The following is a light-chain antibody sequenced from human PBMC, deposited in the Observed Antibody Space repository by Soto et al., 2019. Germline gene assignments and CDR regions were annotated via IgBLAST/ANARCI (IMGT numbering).Light chain of an antibody. V-gene: IGKV3-15*01. Sequence: ELVLTQSPATLSLSPGERATLSCRASQSVSSSLAWYQQKPGQSPRLLIYGPATRATGIPGRFRGSGSGTEFTLTITSLQSEDFAVYYCQQYYKWPQWTIGQGTKV. CDR2: GPA. J-gene: IGKJ1*01. CDR1: QSVSSS. CDR3: QQYYKWPQWT.